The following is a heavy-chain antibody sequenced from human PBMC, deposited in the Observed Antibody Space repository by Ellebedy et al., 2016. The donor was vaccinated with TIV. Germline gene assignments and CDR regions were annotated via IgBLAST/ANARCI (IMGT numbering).Heavy chain of an antibody. Sequence: GGSLRLXXAASGFTFSSYSMNWVRQAPGKGLEWVSYISSSSSTIYYADSVKGRFTISRDNSKNTLYLQMNSLRAEDTAVYYCARSPSSGYYGYWGQGTLVTVSS. CDR1: GFTFSSYS. CDR2: ISSSSSTI. CDR3: ARSPSSGYYGY. D-gene: IGHD3-22*01. J-gene: IGHJ4*02. V-gene: IGHV3-48*01.